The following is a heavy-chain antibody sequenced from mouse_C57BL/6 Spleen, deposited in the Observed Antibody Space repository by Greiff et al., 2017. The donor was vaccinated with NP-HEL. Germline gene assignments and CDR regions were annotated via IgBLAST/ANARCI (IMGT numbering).Heavy chain of an antibody. D-gene: IGHD2-1*01. CDR3: ARGSYYGNYEWCAY. CDR1: GFTFSDYG. J-gene: IGHJ3*01. CDR2: ISSGSSTI. V-gene: IGHV5-17*01. Sequence: EVKLVESGGGLVKPGGSLKLSCAASGFTFSDYGMHWVRQAPEKGLEWVAYISSGSSTIYYADTVKGRFTISRDNAKNTLFLQMTSLRSEDTAMYYCARGSYYGNYEWCAYWGKGTLVTVSA.